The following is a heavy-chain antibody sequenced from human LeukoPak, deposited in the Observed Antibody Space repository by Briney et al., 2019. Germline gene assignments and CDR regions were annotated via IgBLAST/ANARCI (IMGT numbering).Heavy chain of an antibody. J-gene: IGHJ6*02. CDR2: IYYTGST. D-gene: IGHD3-16*01. CDR1: GGSISSGGYY. CDR3: ASGEVPGMDV. V-gene: IGHV4-31*03. Sequence: SETLSLTCTVSGGSISSGGYYWSWIRQHPGKGLEWIGYIYYTGSTYYSPSLKSRLVISMDTSKNQFSLKLRSVTAADTAVYYCASGEVPGMDVWGQGTTVTVSS.